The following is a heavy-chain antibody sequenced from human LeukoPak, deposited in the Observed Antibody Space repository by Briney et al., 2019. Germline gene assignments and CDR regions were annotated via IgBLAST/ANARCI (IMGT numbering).Heavy chain of an antibody. D-gene: IGHD2-15*01. CDR3: ATSAFDY. Sequence: GASVKVSCKASGYTFTRYYMHWVRQAPGQGLEWMGTFNPSENSTSYAQKFQGRVTLTRDTSTSTVYMELSSLRSDDTAVYYCATSAFDYWGQGTLVTVPS. J-gene: IGHJ4*02. CDR1: GYTFTRYY. V-gene: IGHV1-46*01. CDR2: FNPSENST.